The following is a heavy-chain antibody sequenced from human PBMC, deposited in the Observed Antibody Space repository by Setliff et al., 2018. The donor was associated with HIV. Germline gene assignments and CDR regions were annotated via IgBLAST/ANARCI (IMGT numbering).Heavy chain of an antibody. CDR3: ASMWKVGA. CDR1: GFTFSSYS. CDR2: IKKDGREK. Sequence: PGGSLRLSCAASGFTFSSYSMNWVRLAPGKGLEWVATIKKDGREKYYVDSVKGRFTISRDNARTSLYLEMSSLRVEDTAVYFCASMWKVGAWGRGTLVTV. J-gene: IGHJ5*02. V-gene: IGHV3-7*03. D-gene: IGHD1-26*01.